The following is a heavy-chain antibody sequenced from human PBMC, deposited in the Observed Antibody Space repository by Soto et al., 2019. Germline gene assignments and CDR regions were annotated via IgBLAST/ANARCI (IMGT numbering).Heavy chain of an antibody. J-gene: IGHJ6*02. CDR1: GITFNRNG. CDR3: ARDRSAGDYFYYGMDV. Sequence: GGSLRLSCAASGITFNRNGMHWVRQAPGKGLEWVAVIWYDGSKTAYSDSVKGRFTISRDNAKNTLYLQMNRVRAEDTAIYYCARDRSAGDYFYYGMDVWGQGTTVTVSS. CDR2: IWYDGSKT. D-gene: IGHD1-1*01. V-gene: IGHV3-33*01.